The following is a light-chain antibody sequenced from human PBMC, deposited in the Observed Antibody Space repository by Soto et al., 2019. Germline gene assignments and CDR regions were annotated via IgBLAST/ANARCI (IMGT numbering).Light chain of an antibody. Sequence: QSALTQPPSASGSPGQSVTISCTGTSSDGGGYNSVSWYQQHPGKAPKLVIYEVSKRPSGVPDRFSGSKSGNTASLIVSGLQAEDEADYYCSSYAGSNNFVFGGGTKLTVL. CDR2: EVS. CDR1: SSDGGGYNS. J-gene: IGLJ2*01. V-gene: IGLV2-8*01. CDR3: SSYAGSNNFV.